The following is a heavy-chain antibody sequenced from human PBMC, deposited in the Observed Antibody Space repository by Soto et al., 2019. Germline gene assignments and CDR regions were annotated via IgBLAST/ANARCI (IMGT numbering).Heavy chain of an antibody. CDR2: ISAYNGNT. CDR1: GYTFTSYG. V-gene: IGHV1-18*04. D-gene: IGHD2-2*01. J-gene: IGHJ5*02. CDR3: ARSGVPAGTNWFDP. Sequence: ASVKVSCKASGYTFTSYGISWVRQAHGQGLEWMGWISAYNGNTNYAQKLQGRGTMTTDASTSTAYMELRSLRSADTAVYYCARSGVPAGTNWFDPWGQGTLVTVSS.